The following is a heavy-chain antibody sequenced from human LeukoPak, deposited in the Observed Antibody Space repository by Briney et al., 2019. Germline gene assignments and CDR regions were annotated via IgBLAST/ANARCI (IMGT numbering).Heavy chain of an antibody. CDR1: GFTFSNYD. CDR2: IWYDGSSK. CDR3: ARGGSRGSSGWFY. D-gene: IGHD6-19*01. V-gene: IGHV3-33*01. J-gene: IGHJ4*02. Sequence: GGSLRLSCAASGFTFSNYDMHWVRQAPGKGLEWVAAIWYDGSSKYYADSVKGRFTISRDSSKSTLYLRMNSLRAEDTAVYYCARGGSRGSSGWFYWGQGTLVTVSS.